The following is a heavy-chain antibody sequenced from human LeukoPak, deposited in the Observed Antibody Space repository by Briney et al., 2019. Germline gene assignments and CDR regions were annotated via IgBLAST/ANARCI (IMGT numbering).Heavy chain of an antibody. CDR2: ISGSGDST. CDR3: TKGRSCTNGICYSWFPEI. D-gene: IGHD2-8*01. CDR1: GFTFSSYA. J-gene: IGHJ3*02. Sequence: GGSLRLSCAASGFTFSSYAMSWVRQAPGKGLEWVSAISGSGDSTYYADSVKGRFTISRDNSKNTLYLQMNSLRAEDTAVYYCTKGRSCTNGICYSWFPEIRGQGTMVTVSS. V-gene: IGHV3-23*01.